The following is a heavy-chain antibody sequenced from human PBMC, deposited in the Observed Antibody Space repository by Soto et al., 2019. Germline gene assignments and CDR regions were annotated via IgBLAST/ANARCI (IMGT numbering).Heavy chain of an antibody. CDR1: GGSVSSTNW. D-gene: IGHD6-19*01. CDR2: IYHSGST. CDR3: ARDRAVSARGSFDY. Sequence: QVQLQESGPGLVEPSGTLSLTCAVSGGSVSSTNWWSWVRQPPGKGLEWIGEIYHSGSTYYNPSLKSRVTISVDKSKNQFSLRLSSVTAADTAVYFCARDRAVSARGSFDYWGQGTLVPVSS. J-gene: IGHJ4*02. V-gene: IGHV4-4*02.